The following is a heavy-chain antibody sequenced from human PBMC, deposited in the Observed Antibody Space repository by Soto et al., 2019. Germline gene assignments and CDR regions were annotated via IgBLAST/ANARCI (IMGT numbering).Heavy chain of an antibody. J-gene: IGHJ4*02. CDR3: AKASLRTVFDY. CDR1: GFTFSSYA. CDR2: ISGSGGST. V-gene: IGHV3-23*01. Sequence: EVQLLESGGGLVQPGGSLRLSCAASGFTFSSYAMSWVRQAPGKGLEWVSDISGSGGSTYYADSVKGRFTISRDNSKNTLYMQINSLGAEDTAVYYCAKASLRTVFDYWGQGTLVTVSS. D-gene: IGHD2-2*01.